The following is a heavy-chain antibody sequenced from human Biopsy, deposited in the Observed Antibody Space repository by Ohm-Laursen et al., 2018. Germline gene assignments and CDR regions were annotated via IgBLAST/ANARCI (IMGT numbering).Heavy chain of an antibody. D-gene: IGHD3-16*01. CDR2: ITSSSDNI. CDR3: ARLRGSSEIATIYYYGMDV. J-gene: IGHJ6*02. Sequence: GSLRLSCAASGFTLSSYSMNWVRQTPGKGLEWVSTITSSSDNIYYVDSVKGRFTISRDNANNSLYLQMNSLRAEDTAVYYCARLRGSSEIATIYYYGMDVWGQGTTVTVSS. CDR1: GFTLSSYS. V-gene: IGHV3-21*01.